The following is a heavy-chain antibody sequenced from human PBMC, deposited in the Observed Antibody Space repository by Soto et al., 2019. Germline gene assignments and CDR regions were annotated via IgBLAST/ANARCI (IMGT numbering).Heavy chain of an antibody. Sequence: EVQLVESGGGLVQPGGSLRLSCAASGFTFSSYDMHWVRQATGKGLEWVSAIGTAGDTYYPGSVKGRFTISRENAKNSLYLQMNSLRAEDTAVYYCARGRITGERRAFDIWGPGTMVTVSS. CDR2: IGTAGDT. V-gene: IGHV3-13*01. J-gene: IGHJ3*02. D-gene: IGHD1-20*01. CDR3: ARGRITGERRAFDI. CDR1: GFTFSSYD.